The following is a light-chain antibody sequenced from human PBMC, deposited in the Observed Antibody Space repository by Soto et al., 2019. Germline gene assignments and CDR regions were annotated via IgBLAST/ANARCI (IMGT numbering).Light chain of an antibody. CDR2: RAS. CDR3: QQYNNRPPIT. V-gene: IGKV3-15*01. Sequence: EVLITQSPDTLYVSPGERVTRSCRASQSVSDNLAWYQQKPGQGPRLLVYRASNRTLGIPARFSGSESGTEFTLTISSLQSEDIAVYYCQQYNNRPPITFGQGTRLEIK. J-gene: IGKJ5*01. CDR1: QSVSDN.